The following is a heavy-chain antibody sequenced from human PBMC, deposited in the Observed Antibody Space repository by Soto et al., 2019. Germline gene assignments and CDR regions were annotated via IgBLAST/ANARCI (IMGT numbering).Heavy chain of an antibody. CDR2: IYPGDSDT. CDR1: GDSFTSYW. V-gene: IGHV5-51*01. J-gene: IGHJ6*02. Sequence: GESLKISCKGSGDSFTSYWIGWVRQMPGKGLEWMGIIYPGDSDTRYSPSFQGQVTISADKSISTAYLQWSSLKASDTAMYYCARGSSGYYYYYYGMDVWGQGTTVTVSS. CDR3: ARGSSGYYYYYYGMDV. D-gene: IGHD3-22*01.